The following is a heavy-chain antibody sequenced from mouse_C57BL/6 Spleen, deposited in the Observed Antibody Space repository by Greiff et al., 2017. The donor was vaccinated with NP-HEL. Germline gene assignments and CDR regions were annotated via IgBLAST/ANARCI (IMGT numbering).Heavy chain of an antibody. V-gene: IGHV1-52*01. CDR1: GYTFTSYW. D-gene: IGHD3-1*01. Sequence: QVQLKESGAELVRPGSSVKLSCKASGYTFTSYWMHWVKQRPIQGLEWIGNIDPSDSETHYNQKFKDKATLTVDKSSSTAYMQLSSLTSEDSAVYYCARSGSGRAMDYWGQGTSVTVSS. J-gene: IGHJ4*01. CDR2: IDPSDSET. CDR3: ARSGSGRAMDY.